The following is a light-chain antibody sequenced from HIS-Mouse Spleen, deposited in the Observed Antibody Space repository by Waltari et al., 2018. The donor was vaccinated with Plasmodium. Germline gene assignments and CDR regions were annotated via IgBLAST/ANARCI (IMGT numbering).Light chain of an antibody. V-gene: IGKV3-15*01. CDR1: HSVSSN. Sequence: EIVMTQCPATLSVSPGERATLSCRASHSVSSNLAWYQQKPGQAPRLLIYGASNRATGIPDRFSGIGSGTEFTLTISSLQSEDFAVYDCQKYNNWSFTFGPGTKVDIK. J-gene: IGKJ3*01. CDR2: GAS. CDR3: QKYNNWSFT.